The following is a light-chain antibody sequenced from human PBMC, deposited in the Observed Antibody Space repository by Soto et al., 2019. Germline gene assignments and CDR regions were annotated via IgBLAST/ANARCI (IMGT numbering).Light chain of an antibody. V-gene: IGLV2-11*01. Sequence: ALTQPRSVSGSPGQSVTISCTGTSSDVGGYKYVSWYQQHPGKAPKFIIYDVSERPSGVPDRFSGSKSGNTASLTISGLEAEDEADYYCAAWDDSLSCPVFGGGTKLTVL. CDR3: AAWDDSLSCPV. J-gene: IGLJ3*02. CDR1: SSDVGGYKY. CDR2: DVS.